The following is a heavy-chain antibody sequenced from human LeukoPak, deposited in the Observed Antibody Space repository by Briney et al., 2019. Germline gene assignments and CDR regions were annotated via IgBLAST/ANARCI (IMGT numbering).Heavy chain of an antibody. Sequence: GGSLRLSCSASGFTFSSYAMHWVRQAPGKGLEYVSAITSNGGSTYYADSVKGRFTISRDNSKNTLYLQMSSLRAEDTAVYYCVKRYCSGDSCYWYFDLWGRGTPVTVSS. CDR1: GFTFSSYA. CDR3: VKRYCSGDSCYWYFDL. D-gene: IGHD2-15*01. V-gene: IGHV3-64D*06. CDR2: ITSNGGST. J-gene: IGHJ2*01.